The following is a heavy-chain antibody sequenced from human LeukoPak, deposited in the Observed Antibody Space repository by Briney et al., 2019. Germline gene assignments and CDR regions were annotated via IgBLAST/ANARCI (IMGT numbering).Heavy chain of an antibody. CDR1: GGSIRSSSYY. J-gene: IGHJ3*02. CDR2: IYYSGNA. CDR3: ARWAGAPAAFDI. V-gene: IGHV4-39*01. Sequence: SETLSLTCTASGGSIRSSSYYWGWIRQPPGKGLEWIGSIYYSGNAYYNPSLKSRVTIYVDTSKNQFSLNLNSVTAADTAIYCCARWAGAPAAFDIWGQGTLVTVSS. D-gene: IGHD6-19*01.